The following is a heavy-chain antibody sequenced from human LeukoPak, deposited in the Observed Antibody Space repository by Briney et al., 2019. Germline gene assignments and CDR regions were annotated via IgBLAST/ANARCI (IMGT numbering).Heavy chain of an antibody. D-gene: IGHD1-20*01. Sequence: GRSLRLSCAASGFTFSSYAMHWVRQAPGKGLEWVAVISYDGSNKYYADSVKGRFTISRDNSKNTLYLQMNSLRAEDTAVYYCARPLLGRHYNWNDSGPLDYWGQGTLVTVSS. J-gene: IGHJ4*02. CDR1: GFTFSSYA. CDR2: ISYDGSNK. V-gene: IGHV3-30*04. CDR3: ARPLLGRHYNWNDSGPLDY.